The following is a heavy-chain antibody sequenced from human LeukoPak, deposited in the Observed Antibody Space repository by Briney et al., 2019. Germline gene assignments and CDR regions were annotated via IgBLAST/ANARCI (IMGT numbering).Heavy chain of an antibody. CDR2: IISSSSYI. V-gene: IGHV3-21*01. J-gene: IGHJ4*02. CDR1: GFTFSSYS. CDR3: ASTTDILGYCRSTSCAFDY. D-gene: IGHD2-2*01. Sequence: PGGSLRLSCAASGFTFSSYSMNWVRRAPGKGLEWVSSIISSSSYIYYADSVKGRFTISRDNAKNSLYLQMNSLRAEDTAVYYRASTTDILGYCRSTSCAFDYWGQGTLVTVSS.